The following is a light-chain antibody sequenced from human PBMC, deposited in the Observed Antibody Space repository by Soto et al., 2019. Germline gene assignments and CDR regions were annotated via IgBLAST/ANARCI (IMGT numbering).Light chain of an antibody. CDR1: QSISSW. CDR3: QQYNSYLDT. V-gene: IGKV1-5*01. CDR2: DAS. J-gene: IGKJ1*01. Sequence: DIQMTKSPSTLSASVGARVTITCRASQSISSWLAWYQQKPGKAPKLLIYDASSLESGVPSRFSGSGSGTEFTLTISSLQPDDFATYYCQQYNSYLDTFGQGTKVEIK.